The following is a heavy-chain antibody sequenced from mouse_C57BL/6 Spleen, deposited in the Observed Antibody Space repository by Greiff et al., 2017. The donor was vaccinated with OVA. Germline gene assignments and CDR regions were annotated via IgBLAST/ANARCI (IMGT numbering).Heavy chain of an antibody. Sequence: QVQLQQPGAELVKPGASVKLSCKASGYTFTSYWMHWVKQRPGRGREWIGRIDPNSGGTKYNEKFKSKAKLTVDKPSSAAYMQLSSLTSEDSAVYYCARDLHYFEYWGQGTTLTVTS. D-gene: IGHD6-1*01. CDR2: IDPNSGGT. CDR3: ARDLHYFEY. V-gene: IGHV1-72*01. J-gene: IGHJ2*01. CDR1: GYTFTSYW.